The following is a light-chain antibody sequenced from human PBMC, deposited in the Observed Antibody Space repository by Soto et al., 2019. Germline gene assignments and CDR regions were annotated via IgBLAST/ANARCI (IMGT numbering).Light chain of an antibody. CDR2: EAF. CDR3: QHYNTWT. CDR1: QSISNH. Sequence: DIQMTQSPSTLSASVGDTVTITCRASQSISNHLNWYQQKPGKAPKLLIYEAFTLQSGVSSRFSGNGSGTEFSLTISSLQADDFGSYYCQHYNTWTFGPGTKVDI. V-gene: IGKV1-5*01. J-gene: IGKJ1*01.